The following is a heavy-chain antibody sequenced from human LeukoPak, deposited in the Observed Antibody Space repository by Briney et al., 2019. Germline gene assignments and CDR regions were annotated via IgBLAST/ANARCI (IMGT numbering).Heavy chain of an antibody. CDR1: GGSISSSSYY. Sequence: SETLSLTCTVSGGSISSSSYYWGWIRQPPGKGLEWIGSIYYSGSTYYNPSLKSRVTISVDTSKNQFSLKLSSVTAADMAVYYCARRDWDSSSFDYWGQGTLVTVSS. CDR3: ARRDWDSSSFDY. V-gene: IGHV4-39*01. D-gene: IGHD6-6*01. J-gene: IGHJ4*02. CDR2: IYYSGST.